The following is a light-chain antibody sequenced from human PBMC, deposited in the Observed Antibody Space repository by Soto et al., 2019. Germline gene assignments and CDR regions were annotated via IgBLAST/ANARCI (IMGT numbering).Light chain of an antibody. Sequence: QSVLTQAPSVSGAPGQRVTISCTGSSSNIGAGYDVHWYQQLPGTAPKLLIYGNSNRPSGVPDRFSGSKSGTSASLAITGLQAVDEADYYCQSYDSSLSAWVFGGGTKLTVL. J-gene: IGLJ3*02. CDR2: GNS. CDR3: QSYDSSLSAWV. V-gene: IGLV1-40*01. CDR1: SSNIGAGYD.